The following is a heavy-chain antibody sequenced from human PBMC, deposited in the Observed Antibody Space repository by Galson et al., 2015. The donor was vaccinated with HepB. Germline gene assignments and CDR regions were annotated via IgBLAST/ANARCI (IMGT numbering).Heavy chain of an antibody. J-gene: IGHJ4*02. CDR2: INPNSGGT. Sequence: SVKVSCKASGYTFTGYYMHWVRQAPGQGLEWMGRINPNSGGTNYAQEFQGRVTMTRDTSISTAYMELSRLRSDDTAVYYCAREVEMATIPLDYWGQGTLVTVSS. V-gene: IGHV1-2*06. CDR1: GYTFTGYY. CDR3: AREVEMATIPLDY. D-gene: IGHD5-24*01.